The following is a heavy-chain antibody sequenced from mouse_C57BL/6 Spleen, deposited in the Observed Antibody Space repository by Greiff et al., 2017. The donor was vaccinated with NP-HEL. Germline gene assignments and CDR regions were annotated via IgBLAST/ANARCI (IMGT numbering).Heavy chain of an antibody. D-gene: IGHD2-1*01. CDR1: GYTFTSYW. J-gene: IGHJ3*01. CDR3: ARRETMVTLFAY. V-gene: IGHV1-55*01. CDR2: IYPGSGST. Sequence: QVQLQQPGAELVKPGASVKMSCKASGYTFTSYWITWVKQRPGQGLEWIGDIYPGSGSTNYNEKFKSKATLTVDTSSSTAYRQLSSLTSEDSAVYYCARRETMVTLFAYWGQGTLVTVSA.